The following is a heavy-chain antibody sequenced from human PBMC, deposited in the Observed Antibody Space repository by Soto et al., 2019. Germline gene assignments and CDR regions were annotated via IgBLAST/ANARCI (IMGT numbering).Heavy chain of an antibody. J-gene: IGHJ5*02. CDR3: ARAVPNCSSTSCYGEIYRNGENNWFDP. CDR1: GGTFSSYA. D-gene: IGHD2-2*01. Sequence: SVKVSCKASGGTFSSYAISWVRQAPGQGLEWMGGIIPIFGTANYAQKFQGRVTITADESTSTAYMELSSLRSEDTAVYYCARAVPNCSSTSCYGEIYRNGENNWFDPWGQGTLVTVSS. V-gene: IGHV1-69*13. CDR2: IIPIFGTA.